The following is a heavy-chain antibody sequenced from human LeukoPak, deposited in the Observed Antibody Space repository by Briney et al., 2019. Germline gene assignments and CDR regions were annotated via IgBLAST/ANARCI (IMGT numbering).Heavy chain of an antibody. V-gene: IGHV1-18*01. D-gene: IGHD6-6*01. J-gene: IGHJ5*02. Sequence: ASGKVSCTASGYTFTSYGISWVRQAPGQGLEWMGWISAYNGNTNYAQKLQGRVTMTTNTSTSTAYMEMRSLRSDDTAVYYCGREYSSSPNWFDPWGQGSLVTVSS. CDR3: GREYSSSPNWFDP. CDR1: GYTFTSYG. CDR2: ISAYNGNT.